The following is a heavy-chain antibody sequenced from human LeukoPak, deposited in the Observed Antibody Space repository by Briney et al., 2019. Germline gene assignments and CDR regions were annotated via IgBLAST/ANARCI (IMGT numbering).Heavy chain of an antibody. CDR3: ARLLFIVSAATGRYYFDY. CDR1: GFTFGNYA. V-gene: IGHV3-23*01. Sequence: PGGSLRLSCVASGFTFGNYAMAWVRQTPGKGLEWVATITASGGGTYYTDSVEGRFTISRDTSKNTLFLQMNSLRAEDTAVYYCARLLFIVSAATGRYYFDYWGQGTLLTVSS. CDR2: ITASGGGT. J-gene: IGHJ4*02. D-gene: IGHD2-15*01.